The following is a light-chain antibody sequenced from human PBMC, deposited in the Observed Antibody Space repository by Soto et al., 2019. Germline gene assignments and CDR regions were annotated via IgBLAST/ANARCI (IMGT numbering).Light chain of an antibody. CDR1: SSNIGAGYD. J-gene: IGLJ1*01. CDR2: GNS. V-gene: IGLV1-40*01. CDR3: QSYDSSLSDDV. Sequence: QSVLTQPPSVSGAPGQRVTISCTGSSSNIGAGYDVHWYQQLPGTAPKLLIYGNSNRPSGVPDRFSGSKSGTSASLAITGLQAEDEADYCCQSYDSSLSDDVFGTGTKLTVL.